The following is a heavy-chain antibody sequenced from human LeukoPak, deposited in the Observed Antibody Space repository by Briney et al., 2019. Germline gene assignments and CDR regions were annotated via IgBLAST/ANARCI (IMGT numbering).Heavy chain of an antibody. CDR3: ARDFAGGYYRDAFDM. Sequence: GGSLRLSWASSGFTLSNYSMNWVRQAPGKGLEWVSSITGSSDFIYYADSLKGRLTISRDNAKNSLYLQMNSLRAEDTGVYYCARDFAGGYYRDAFDMWGQGTMVTVSS. V-gene: IGHV3-21*01. D-gene: IGHD3-10*01. CDR1: GFTLSNYS. CDR2: ITGSSDFI. J-gene: IGHJ3*02.